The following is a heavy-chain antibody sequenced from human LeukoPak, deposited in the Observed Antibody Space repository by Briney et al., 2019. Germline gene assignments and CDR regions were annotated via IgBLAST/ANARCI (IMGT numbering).Heavy chain of an antibody. Sequence: SETLSLTCTVSGGSISSYYWSWIRQPPGKGLEWIGYIYYSGSTNYNPSLKGRVTISVDTSKNQFSLKLSSVTAADTAVYYCARGEGPIAVAGTDYWGQGTLVTVSS. CDR1: GGSISSYY. CDR2: IYYSGST. CDR3: ARGEGPIAVAGTDY. J-gene: IGHJ4*02. D-gene: IGHD6-19*01. V-gene: IGHV4-59*12.